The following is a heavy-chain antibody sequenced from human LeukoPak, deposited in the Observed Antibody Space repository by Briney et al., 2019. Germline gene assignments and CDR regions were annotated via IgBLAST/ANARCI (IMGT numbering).Heavy chain of an antibody. Sequence: PGGSLRLSCAASGFTFSDYAMHWVRQAPGKGLEYVSAIRTNGGSTYYANSVKGRFTISRDNSKDTLYLHVGSLRPEDMAVYYCARGYCGSASCYPNDAFDVWGQGTMVTVSS. J-gene: IGHJ3*01. V-gene: IGHV3-64*01. CDR3: ARGYCGSASCYPNDAFDV. CDR2: IRTNGGST. CDR1: GFTFSDYA. D-gene: IGHD2-2*01.